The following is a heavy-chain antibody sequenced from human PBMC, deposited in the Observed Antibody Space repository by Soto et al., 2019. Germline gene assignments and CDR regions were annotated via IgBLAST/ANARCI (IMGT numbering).Heavy chain of an antibody. Sequence: SETLSLTCTVSGGSISSGGYYWNWIRHHPGKGLEWIGYIYYSGSTYYNPSLKSRVSISVDTPKNHFSLKLTSVTAADTAVYYCARHRAGGGGSSGYHPLDYWGQGTLVTVSS. CDR1: GGSISSGGYY. CDR3: ARHRAGGGGSSGYHPLDY. J-gene: IGHJ4*02. CDR2: IYYSGST. D-gene: IGHD3-22*01. V-gene: IGHV4-31*03.